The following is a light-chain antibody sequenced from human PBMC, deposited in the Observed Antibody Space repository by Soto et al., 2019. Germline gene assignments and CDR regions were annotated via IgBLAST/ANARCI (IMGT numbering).Light chain of an antibody. J-gene: IGKJ1*01. Sequence: EIVLTQSPGTPSLSPGERATLSCRASQSVSSSYLAWYQKKPGQAPRLLIYGASSRATGIPDRFSGSGSGTEFTLTISSLQSEDFAVYYCQHYGTSRTFGQGTKVDI. V-gene: IGKV3-20*01. CDR3: QHYGTSRT. CDR1: QSVSSSY. CDR2: GAS.